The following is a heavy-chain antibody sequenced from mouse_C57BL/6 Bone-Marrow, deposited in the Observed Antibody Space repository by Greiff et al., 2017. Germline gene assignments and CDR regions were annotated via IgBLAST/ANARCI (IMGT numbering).Heavy chain of an antibody. CDR3: AYCYEF. D-gene: IGHD1-1*01. J-gene: IGHJ1*01. CDR1: GYTFTSYW. Sequence: QVQLQQSGAELAKPGASVKLSCKASGYTFTSYWMHWVKPRPGQGLEWVGYINPSSGYTKYNQKFKDKSTLTADKSSSTAYMRLSRRTYEDSAVFYCAYCYEFWGAGTTVTVSS. V-gene: IGHV1-7*01. CDR2: INPSSGYT.